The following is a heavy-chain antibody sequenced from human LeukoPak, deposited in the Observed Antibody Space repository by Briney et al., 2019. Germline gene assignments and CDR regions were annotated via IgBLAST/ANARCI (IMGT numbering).Heavy chain of an antibody. CDR2: IRSKAYGGTT. CDR3: TSSRFRGDGGYGDFDY. V-gene: IGHV3-49*04. Sequence: GGTLRLSCDASGFTFSRYSMNWVRQAPGKGLEWVGFIRSKAYGGTTEYAASVKGRFTISRDDSKSIAYLQMNRLKTEDTAVYYCTSSRFRGDGGYGDFDYWGQGTLVTVSS. J-gene: IGHJ4*02. D-gene: IGHD5-12*01. CDR1: GFTFSRYS.